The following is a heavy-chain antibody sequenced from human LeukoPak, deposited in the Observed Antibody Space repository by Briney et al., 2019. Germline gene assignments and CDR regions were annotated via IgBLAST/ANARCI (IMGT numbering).Heavy chain of an antibody. Sequence: SETLSLTCAVSGVSFDDYYWAWVRQTPGKGLEWIGEINHSGYTNDSPSLKSRVTLSIDTSRKQFSLNLRSVTVADAGTYYCTRMTPGNNDWGEGTLVTVSS. CDR2: INHSGYT. CDR1: GVSFDDYY. J-gene: IGHJ4*02. CDR3: TRMTPGNND. D-gene: IGHD1/OR15-1a*01. V-gene: IGHV4-34*01.